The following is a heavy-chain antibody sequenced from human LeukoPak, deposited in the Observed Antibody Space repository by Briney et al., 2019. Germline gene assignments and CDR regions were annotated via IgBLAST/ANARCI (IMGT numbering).Heavy chain of an antibody. CDR3: ATLISGRYRDDYNFFDY. V-gene: IGHV1-24*01. J-gene: IGHJ4*02. D-gene: IGHD5-24*01. CDR1: GYTLTELS. CDR2: FDPEDGKT. Sequence: ASVKVSCKVSGYTLTELSMHWVRQAPGKGLEWMGGFDPEDGKTIYAQKFQGRVTMTEDTSTDTAYMELSSMRSEDTAVYYCATLISGRYRDDYNFFDYWGQGTLVTVSS.